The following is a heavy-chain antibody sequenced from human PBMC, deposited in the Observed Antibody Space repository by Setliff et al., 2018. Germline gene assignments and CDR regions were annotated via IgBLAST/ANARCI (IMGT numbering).Heavy chain of an antibody. D-gene: IGHD2-2*01. CDR2: ISSSSSYI. CDR3: AKAIAPIVVVPAAMLEAY. J-gene: IGHJ4*02. V-gene: IGHV3-21*01. Sequence: GGSLRLSCAASGFTFSSYSMNWVRQAPGKGLEWVSSISSSSSYIYYADSVKGRFTISRDNAKNSLYLQMNSLRAEDTAVYYCAKAIAPIVVVPAAMLEAYWGQGTLVTVSS. CDR1: GFTFSSYS.